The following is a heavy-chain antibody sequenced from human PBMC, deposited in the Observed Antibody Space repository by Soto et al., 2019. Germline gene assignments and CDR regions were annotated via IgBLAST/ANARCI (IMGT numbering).Heavy chain of an antibody. J-gene: IGHJ6*02. CDR1: GGSFSGYY. Sequence: LSLTCAVYGGSFSGYYWSWIRQPPGKGLEWIWEINHSGSTNYNPSLKSRVTISVDTSKNQFSLKLSSVTAADTAVYYCARCGITFGGVIVNYYYYYGMDVWGQGPKVTVYS. CDR2: INHSGST. D-gene: IGHD3-16*02. CDR3: ARCGITFGGVIVNYYYYYGMDV. V-gene: IGHV4-34*01.